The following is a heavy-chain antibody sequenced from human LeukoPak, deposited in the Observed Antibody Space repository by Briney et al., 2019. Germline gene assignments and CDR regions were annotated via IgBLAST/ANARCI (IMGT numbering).Heavy chain of an antibody. CDR3: ARHSYTGDY. CDR2: ISSSSSTI. J-gene: IGHJ4*02. D-gene: IGHD1-14*01. CDR1: GFTFSSYS. V-gene: IGHV3-48*01. Sequence: GGSLRLSCAASGFTFSSYSMNWVRQAPGKGLEWVSYISSSSSTIYYADSVKGRFTISRDNAKNSLYLQMNSLRAEDTAVYYCARHSYTGDYWGQGTLVTVSS.